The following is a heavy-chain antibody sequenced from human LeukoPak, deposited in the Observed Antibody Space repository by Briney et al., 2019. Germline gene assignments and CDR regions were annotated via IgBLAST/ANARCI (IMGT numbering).Heavy chain of an antibody. V-gene: IGHV4-34*01. Sequence: KSSETLSLTCAVYGGSFSGYYWSWIRQPPGKGLEWIGEINHSGSTNYNPSLKSRVTISVDTSKNQFSLKLSSVTAADTAVYYCARLYYVIDYWGQGTLVTVSS. CDR1: GGSFSGYY. D-gene: IGHD3-10*02. CDR3: ARLYYVIDY. J-gene: IGHJ4*02. CDR2: INHSGST.